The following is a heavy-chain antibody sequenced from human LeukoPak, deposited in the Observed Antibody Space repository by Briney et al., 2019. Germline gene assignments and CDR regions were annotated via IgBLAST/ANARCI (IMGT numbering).Heavy chain of an antibody. V-gene: IGHV3-23*01. CDR2: ISGSGGST. CDR3: AKDFPPNPYYYDSSGIEIDY. CDR1: GFTFSSYA. D-gene: IGHD3-22*01. Sequence: GGSLRLSCAASGFTFSSYAMSWVRQAPGKGLEWVSAISGSGGSTYYADSVKGRFTISRDNSKNTLYLQMNSLRAEDTAVYYCAKDFPPNPYYYDSSGIEIDYWGQGTLVTVSS. J-gene: IGHJ4*02.